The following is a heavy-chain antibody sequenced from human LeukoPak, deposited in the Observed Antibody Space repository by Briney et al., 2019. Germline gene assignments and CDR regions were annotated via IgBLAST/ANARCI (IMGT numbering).Heavy chain of an antibody. J-gene: IGHJ4*02. CDR1: GFTFSNYN. V-gene: IGHV3-48*04. CDR3: ARTRSVAAAGAL. D-gene: IGHD6-13*01. CDR2: ITSSSTTI. Sequence: GGSLRLSCAASGFTFSNYNMNWVRQAPGKGLEWLSYITSSSTTIYYADSVKGRFTISRDNAKNSLYLQMNSLSVEDTAVYYCARTRSVAAAGALWGQGTLVTVSS.